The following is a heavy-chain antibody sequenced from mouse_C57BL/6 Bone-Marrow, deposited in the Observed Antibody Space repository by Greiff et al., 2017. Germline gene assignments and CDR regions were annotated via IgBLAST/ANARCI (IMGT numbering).Heavy chain of an antibody. CDR2: INPSNGGT. J-gene: IGHJ2*01. V-gene: IGHV1-19*01. CDR3: AAKDCYYYYDSGPYYFDY. Sequence: VQLQQPGPVLVKPGSSVKMSCKASGYTFTDYCMNWVKQSPGQGLEWIGVINPSNGGTSYNQKFKGKATLTVDKSSSTAYMELNSLTSEDSAVYYCAAKDCYYYYDSGPYYFDYWGQGTTLTVSS. D-gene: IGHD1-1*01. CDR1: GYTFTDYC.